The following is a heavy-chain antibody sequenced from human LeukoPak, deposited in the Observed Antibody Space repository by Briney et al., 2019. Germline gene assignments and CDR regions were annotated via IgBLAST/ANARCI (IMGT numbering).Heavy chain of an antibody. Sequence: GKSLRLSCAASGFTFCSYGMHWVRQAPGKGPEWVAVISFDGNKKYYADSVKGRFTISRDNSKKMLYLQMNSLGPEDTAVYYCAKDATDSVGYEYYFDYWGQGTLVTVPS. CDR1: GFTFCSYG. V-gene: IGHV3-30*18. CDR2: ISFDGNKK. J-gene: IGHJ4*02. CDR3: AKDATDSVGYEYYFDY. D-gene: IGHD3-22*01.